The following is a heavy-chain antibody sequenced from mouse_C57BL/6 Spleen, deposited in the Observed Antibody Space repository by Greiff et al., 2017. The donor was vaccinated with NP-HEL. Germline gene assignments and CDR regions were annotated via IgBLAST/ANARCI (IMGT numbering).Heavy chain of an antibody. CDR1: GFTFSDYY. J-gene: IGHJ4*01. V-gene: IGHV5-12*01. D-gene: IGHD2-4*01. Sequence: EVQRVESGGGLVQPGGSLKLSCAASGFTFSDYYMYWVRQTPEKRLEWVAYISTGGGSTYYPDTVKGRFTISRDNAKNTLYLQMSRLKSEDTALYYCARQHYDYDEGYYAMDYWGQGTSVTVSS. CDR2: ISTGGGST. CDR3: ARQHYDYDEGYYAMDY.